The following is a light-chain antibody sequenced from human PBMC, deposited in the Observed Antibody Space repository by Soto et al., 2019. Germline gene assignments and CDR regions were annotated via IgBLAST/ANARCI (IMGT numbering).Light chain of an antibody. V-gene: IGKV3-20*01. CDR2: GES. J-gene: IGKJ5*01. Sequence: ELVLTQSPGTLSLSPGERATLSCRASQSVSSRVAWYQHKPGKAPRLLISGESSRATGIPDRFSGSGSGTDFNLTISRLEPEDFALYYCQKYGGSPITFGQGTRLEIK. CDR3: QKYGGSPIT. CDR1: QSVSSR.